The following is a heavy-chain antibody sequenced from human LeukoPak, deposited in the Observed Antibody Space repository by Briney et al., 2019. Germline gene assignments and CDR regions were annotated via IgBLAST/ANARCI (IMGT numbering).Heavy chain of an antibody. Sequence: TSGTLSLTCAVSGGSITSSNWWSWVRQSPGKGLEWIGEIYHTGNTNYNPSLTSRLTISVDKSKNQFSLMLNSVTAADTAVHYCATAGQWLASRPHDSWGQGTLVTVSS. CDR3: ATAGQWLASRPHDS. CDR1: GGSITSSNW. V-gene: IGHV4-4*02. CDR2: IYHTGNT. D-gene: IGHD6-19*01. J-gene: IGHJ4*02.